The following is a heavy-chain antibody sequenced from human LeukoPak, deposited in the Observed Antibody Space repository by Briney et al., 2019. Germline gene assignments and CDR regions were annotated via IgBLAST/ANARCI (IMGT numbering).Heavy chain of an antibody. Sequence: TSETLSLTCTVSGGSISSYYWSWIRQPPGKGLEWIGYIYTSGSTNYNPSLKSRVTMSVDTSKNQFSLKLSSVTAADTAVYYCARDVVGANGNWFDPWGQGTLVTVSS. V-gene: IGHV4-4*08. CDR2: IYTSGST. CDR1: GGSISSYY. D-gene: IGHD1-26*01. CDR3: ARDVVGANGNWFDP. J-gene: IGHJ5*02.